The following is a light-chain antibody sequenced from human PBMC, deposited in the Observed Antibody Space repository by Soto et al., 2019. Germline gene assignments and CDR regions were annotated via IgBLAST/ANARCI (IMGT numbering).Light chain of an antibody. CDR2: DAS. Sequence: DIQMTQSPSTLSSCVGDIFTITCRASQSISSWLAWYQQKPGKASKLLIYDASSLESGVPSRFSGSGSGTEFTLTISSLQPDDFATYYCQQYDSYSRTFGQGTKVDI. CDR1: QSISSW. CDR3: QQYDSYSRT. V-gene: IGKV1-5*01. J-gene: IGKJ1*01.